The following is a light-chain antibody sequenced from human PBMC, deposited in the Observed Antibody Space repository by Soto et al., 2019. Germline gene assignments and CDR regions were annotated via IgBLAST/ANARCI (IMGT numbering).Light chain of an antibody. CDR1: ALPKQY. Sequence: SYELTQPPWVSVSPGQTARITCTGDALPKQYAYWYQQKPGQAPVLVIYKDSERPSGIPERFSGSSSGTTVTLTISGVQAEDEADYYCQSADSSGTYQVFGGGTKLTVL. CDR2: KDS. V-gene: IGLV3-25*03. J-gene: IGLJ2*01. CDR3: QSADSSGTYQV.